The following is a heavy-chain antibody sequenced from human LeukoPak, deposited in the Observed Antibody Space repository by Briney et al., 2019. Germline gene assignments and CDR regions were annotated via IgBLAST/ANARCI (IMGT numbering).Heavy chain of an antibody. J-gene: IGHJ4*02. V-gene: IGHV4-61*02. CDR3: ARDATYDSSGYSFL. D-gene: IGHD3-22*01. CDR2: IYTSGST. CDR1: GGSISSGSYY. Sequence: SQTLSLTCTVSGGSISSGSYYWSWIRQPAGKGLEWIGRIYTSGSTNYNPSLKSRVTISVDTSKNQFSLRLSSVTAADTAVYYCARDATYDSSGYSFLWGQGTLVTVSS.